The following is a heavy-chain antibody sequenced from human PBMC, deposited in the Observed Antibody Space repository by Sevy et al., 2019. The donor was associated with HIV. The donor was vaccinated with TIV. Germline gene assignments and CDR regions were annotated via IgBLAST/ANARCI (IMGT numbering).Heavy chain of an antibody. CDR2: ISYDGSSP. Sequence: GGSLRLSCSASGFTFSTYGMHWVRQAPGKGLEWVTFISYDGSSPYFADSVKGRFTISRDNSKKTLHLQMDSLRAEDTAVYYCARTDSDSSAHGGHYYYGMDVWGQGTTVTVSS. CDR3: ARTDSDSSAHGGHYYYGMDV. V-gene: IGHV3-30*03. CDR1: GFTFSTYG. J-gene: IGHJ6*02. D-gene: IGHD3-22*01.